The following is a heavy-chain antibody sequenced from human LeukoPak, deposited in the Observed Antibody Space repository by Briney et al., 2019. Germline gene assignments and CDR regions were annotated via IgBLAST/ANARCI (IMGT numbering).Heavy chain of an antibody. Sequence: ASVKVSCKASGYTFTSYDINWVRQATGQGLEWMGWMNPNSGNTGYAQKFQGRVTITRNTSISTAYMELSSLRSEDTAVYYCARGGYCSGGSCYGCNWFDPWGQGTLVTVSS. CDR1: GYTFTSYD. D-gene: IGHD2-15*01. CDR3: ARGGYCSGGSCYGCNWFDP. CDR2: MNPNSGNT. V-gene: IGHV1-8*03. J-gene: IGHJ5*02.